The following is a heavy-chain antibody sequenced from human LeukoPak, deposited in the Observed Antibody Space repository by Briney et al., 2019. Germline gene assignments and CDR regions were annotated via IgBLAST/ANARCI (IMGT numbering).Heavy chain of an antibody. D-gene: IGHD3-22*01. Sequence: PGGSLRLSCAASGFTFSSYAMSWVRQAPGKGLEWVSAISGSGGSTYYADSVKGRFTISRDNSKNTLYLQMNSLRAEDTAVYYCAKVMFLITRDSSGYNDYWGQGTLVTVSS. CDR3: AKVMFLITRDSSGYNDY. CDR1: GFTFSSYA. J-gene: IGHJ4*02. CDR2: ISGSGGST. V-gene: IGHV3-23*01.